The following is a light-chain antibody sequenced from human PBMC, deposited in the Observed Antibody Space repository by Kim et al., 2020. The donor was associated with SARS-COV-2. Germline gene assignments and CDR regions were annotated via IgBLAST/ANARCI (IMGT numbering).Light chain of an antibody. CDR2: GPS. CDR1: QSVNTNY. V-gene: IGKV3-20*01. Sequence: NLSLSPGERATLSCRASQSVNTNYVAWYQQKPGRAPRLLSFGPSGRATGIPDRFSGSVSGTDFTLTISRLEPEDFAVYYCQYYETFGQGTRLEIK. J-gene: IGKJ5*01. CDR3: QYYET.